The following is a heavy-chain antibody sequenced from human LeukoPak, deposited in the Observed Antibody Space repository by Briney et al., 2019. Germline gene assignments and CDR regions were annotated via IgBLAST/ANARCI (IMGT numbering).Heavy chain of an antibody. D-gene: IGHD3-10*01. Sequence: GGSLRLSCAASGFTFSNYPTSWVRQAPGKGLEWVSSIGGSAGDTYYADSVKGRFTISRDNSKNTLYLQMNSLRAEDTAIYYCAHLSDEDLVHYWGQGTLVTVSS. V-gene: IGHV3-23*01. CDR3: AHLSDEDLVHY. CDR2: IGGSAGDT. J-gene: IGHJ4*02. CDR1: GFTFSNYP.